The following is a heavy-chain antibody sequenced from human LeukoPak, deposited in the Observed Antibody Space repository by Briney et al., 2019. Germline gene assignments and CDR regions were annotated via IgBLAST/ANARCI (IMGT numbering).Heavy chain of an antibody. D-gene: IGHD1-26*01. J-gene: IGHJ4*02. CDR3: ARGEGELLSGGIDY. CDR2: IYHSGST. V-gene: IGHV4-4*02. Sequence: SGTLSLTCAVSGVSISSSNWWSWVRQPPGKGLEWIGEIYHSGSTNYNPSLKSRVTISVDKSKNQFSLKLSSVTAADTAVYYCARGEGELLSGGIDYWGQGTLVTVSS. CDR1: GVSISSSNW.